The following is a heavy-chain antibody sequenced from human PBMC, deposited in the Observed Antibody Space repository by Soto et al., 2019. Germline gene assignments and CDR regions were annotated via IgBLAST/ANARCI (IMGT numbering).Heavy chain of an antibody. D-gene: IGHD2-15*01. CDR2: ISGSGGST. CDR3: AKDKGGYCSGGSFYDWYFDL. Sequence: EVQLLESGGGLVQPGGSLRLSCAASGFTFSSYAMSWVRQAPGKGLEWVSAISGSGGSTYYADSVKGRFTISRDNSKNTLYLQMNSPRAEDTAVYYCAKDKGGYCSGGSFYDWYFDLWGRGTLVPFSS. V-gene: IGHV3-23*01. J-gene: IGHJ2*01. CDR1: GFTFSSYA.